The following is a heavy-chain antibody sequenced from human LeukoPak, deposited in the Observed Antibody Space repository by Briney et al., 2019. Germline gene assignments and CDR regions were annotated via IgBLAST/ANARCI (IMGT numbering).Heavy chain of an antibody. D-gene: IGHD3-3*01. CDR1: GYSFTSYW. Sequence: GESLKIFCKGSGYSFTSYWIGWVRQMPGKGLEWMGIIYPGDSDTRYSPSFQGQVTISADKSISTAYLQCSSLKASDTAMYYCARLDDFWSGYSNFDYWGQGTLVTVSS. CDR2: IYPGDSDT. CDR3: ARLDDFWSGYSNFDY. J-gene: IGHJ4*02. V-gene: IGHV5-51*01.